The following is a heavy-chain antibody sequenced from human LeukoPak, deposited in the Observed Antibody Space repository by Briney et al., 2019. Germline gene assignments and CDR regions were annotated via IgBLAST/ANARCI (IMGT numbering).Heavy chain of an antibody. Sequence: VASVKVSCKASGYTFTSYGISWVRQAPGQGLEWMGGIIPIFGTANYAQKFQGRVTITADESTSTAYMELSSLRSEDTAVYYCARDGDEDIVVVPAAHNWFDPWGQGTLVTVSS. CDR1: GYTFTSYG. CDR3: ARDGDEDIVVVPAAHNWFDP. J-gene: IGHJ5*02. V-gene: IGHV1-69*13. CDR2: IIPIFGTA. D-gene: IGHD2-2*01.